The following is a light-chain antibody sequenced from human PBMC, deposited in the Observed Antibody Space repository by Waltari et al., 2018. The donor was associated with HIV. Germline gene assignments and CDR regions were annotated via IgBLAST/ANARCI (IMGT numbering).Light chain of an antibody. CDR1: QSVSGN. CDR3: QQNIHWPPYT. J-gene: IGKJ2*01. CDR2: AAS. Sequence: ETVLTQSPVTLSVSQGERVTLSCRASQSVSGNLVWYQQKPGKAPRLLIYAASSRATDIPARFSGSGSGTDYTLTISNLQSEDSAVYYCQQNIHWPPYTFGQGTKLEIK. V-gene: IGKV3-15*01.